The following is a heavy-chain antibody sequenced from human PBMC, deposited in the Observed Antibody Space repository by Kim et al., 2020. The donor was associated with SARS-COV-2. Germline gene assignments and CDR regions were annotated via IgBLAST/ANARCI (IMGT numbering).Heavy chain of an antibody. CDR3: ARLDYGDYNEAFDL. Sequence: SGTLSLTCAVSGASMSGYWSWIRQPPGKSPEWIAYVYHTGSASYNPSLKSRATISIDTSTKHISLKLTSLTAADTAIYYCARLDYGDYNEAFDLWGPGTLVTVSS. J-gene: IGHJ3*01. D-gene: IGHD4-17*01. CDR1: GASMSGY. V-gene: IGHV4-59*08. CDR2: VYHTGSA.